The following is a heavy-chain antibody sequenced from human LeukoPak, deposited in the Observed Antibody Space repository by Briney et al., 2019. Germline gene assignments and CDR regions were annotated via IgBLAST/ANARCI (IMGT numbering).Heavy chain of an antibody. J-gene: IGHJ5*02. Sequence: ASVKVSCKASGYTFTGYYMHWVRQAPGQGLEWMGRINPNSGGTNYAQKFQGRVTMTRDTSISTAYMELSRLRSDDTAVYYCARDREMATSPHWFDPWGQGTLVTVSS. CDR3: ARDREMATSPHWFDP. CDR2: INPNSGGT. V-gene: IGHV1-2*06. CDR1: GYTFTGYY. D-gene: IGHD5-24*01.